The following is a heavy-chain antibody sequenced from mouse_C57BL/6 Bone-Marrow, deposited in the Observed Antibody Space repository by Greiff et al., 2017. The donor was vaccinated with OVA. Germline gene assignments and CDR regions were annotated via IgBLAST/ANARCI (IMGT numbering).Heavy chain of an antibody. D-gene: IGHD1-1*01. CDR1: GYTFTSYT. Sequence: VQLQESGAELARPGASVKMSCKASGYTFTSYTMHWVKQRPGQGLEWIGYINPSSGYTKYNQKFKDKATLTADKSSSTAYMQLSSLTSEDSAVYYCARSVILRFAYWGQGTLVTVSA. CDR3: ARSVILRFAY. V-gene: IGHV1-4*01. J-gene: IGHJ3*01. CDR2: INPSSGYT.